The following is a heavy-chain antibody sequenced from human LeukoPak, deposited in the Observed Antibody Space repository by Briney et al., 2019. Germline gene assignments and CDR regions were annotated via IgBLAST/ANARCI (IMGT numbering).Heavy chain of an antibody. Sequence: ASVKVSCKASGYTFTTYGITWVRQAPGQGLEWMGWTSGYNGDTNYAQKLQGRVTMTTDTSTSTAYMELRSLRSDDTAVYYCARVWESASGNWFDPWGQGTLVTVSS. CDR1: GYTFTTYG. V-gene: IGHV1-18*01. D-gene: IGHD1-26*01. CDR3: ARVWESASGNWFDP. CDR2: TSGYNGDT. J-gene: IGHJ5*02.